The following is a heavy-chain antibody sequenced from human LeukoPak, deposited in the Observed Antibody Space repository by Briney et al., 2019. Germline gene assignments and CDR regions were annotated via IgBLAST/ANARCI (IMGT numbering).Heavy chain of an antibody. Sequence: SGTLSLTCAVSGGSITSSHWWSWVRQSPGKGLEWIGNTYHSDYINYNPSLKSRATISVDKAKNQLSLKVTSVTAADTAMYHCARNSKSTADALDIWGQGTMVTVSS. CDR2: TYHSDYI. D-gene: IGHD2/OR15-2a*01. V-gene: IGHV4-4*02. J-gene: IGHJ3*02. CDR3: ARNSKSTADALDI. CDR1: GGSITSSHW.